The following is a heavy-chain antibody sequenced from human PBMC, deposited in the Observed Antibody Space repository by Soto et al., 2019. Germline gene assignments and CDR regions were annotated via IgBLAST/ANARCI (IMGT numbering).Heavy chain of an antibody. J-gene: IGHJ5*02. CDR1: VGSISISNL. Sequence: SETLSITCAVSVGSISISNLWSWVRQPPGKGLEWIGEIYHSGSTNYNPSLKSRVTISVDKSKNQFSLKLSSVTAADTAVYYCARLSRWFDPWGQGTLVTVSS. V-gene: IGHV4-4*02. CDR2: IYHSGST. CDR3: ARLSRWFDP. D-gene: IGHD3-16*02.